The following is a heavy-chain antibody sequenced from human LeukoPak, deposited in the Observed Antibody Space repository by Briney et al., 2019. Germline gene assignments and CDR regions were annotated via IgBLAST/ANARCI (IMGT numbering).Heavy chain of an antibody. D-gene: IGHD3-3*01. Sequence: PSETLSLTCAVYGGSFSGYYWSWIRQPPGKGLEWIGEINHSGRTNYNPSLKSRVTISVDTSKNQFSLKLSSVTAADTAVYYCARRITIFGVVILNWYFDLWGRGTLVTVSS. V-gene: IGHV4-34*01. CDR2: INHSGRT. CDR3: ARRITIFGVVILNWYFDL. J-gene: IGHJ2*01. CDR1: GGSFSGYY.